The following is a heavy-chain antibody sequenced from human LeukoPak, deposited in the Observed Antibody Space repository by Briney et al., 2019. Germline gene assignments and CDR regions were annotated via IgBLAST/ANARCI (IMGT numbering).Heavy chain of an antibody. J-gene: IGHJ4*02. CDR3: ARGSHRPDY. V-gene: IGHV3-48*03. D-gene: IGHD1-26*01. Sequence: GGSLRLSCAASGFTFSSYEMNWVRQAPGKGLEWVSYISSSGSTIYYADSVKGRFTVSRDNAENSLYLQMNSLRAEDTAVYYRARGSHRPDYWGQGTLVTVSS. CDR1: GFTFSSYE. CDR2: ISSSGSTI.